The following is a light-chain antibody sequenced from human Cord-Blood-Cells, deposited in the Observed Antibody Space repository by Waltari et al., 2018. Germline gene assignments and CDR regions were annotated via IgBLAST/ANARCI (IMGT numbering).Light chain of an antibody. J-gene: IGKJ1*01. CDR1: QSISSW. CDR2: KAS. CDR3: QQYNSYWT. Sequence: DIQMTQSPSTLSAPVGDRDTITCRASQSISSWLAWYQQKPGKAPKLLIYKASSLESGVPSRFSGSGSGTEFTLTISSLQPDDFATYYCQQYNSYWTFGQGTKVEIK. V-gene: IGKV1-5*03.